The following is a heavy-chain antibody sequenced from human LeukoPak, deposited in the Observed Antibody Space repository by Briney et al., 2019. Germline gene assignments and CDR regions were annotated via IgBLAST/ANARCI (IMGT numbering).Heavy chain of an antibody. CDR2: INSDGSST. CDR3: ARVIGWDEPFDI. J-gene: IGHJ3*02. Sequence: GGSLRLSCAASGFTFSSYWMHWVRQAPGKGLVWVSRINSDGSSTSYADSVKGRFTISRDNAKNTLYLQMNSLRAEDTAVYYCARVIGWDEPFDIWGQGTMVTVSS. D-gene: IGHD1-26*01. CDR1: GFTFSSYW. V-gene: IGHV3-74*01.